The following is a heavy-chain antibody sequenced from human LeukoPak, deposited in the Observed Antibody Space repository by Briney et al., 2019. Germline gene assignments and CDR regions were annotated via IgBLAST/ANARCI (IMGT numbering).Heavy chain of an antibody. J-gene: IGHJ4*02. D-gene: IGHD6-13*01. Sequence: SETLSLTCTVSGGSISSYYWSWIRQPPGKGLEWIGYIYYSGSTNYNPSLKSRVTISVDTSKNQFSLKLSSVTAADTAVYYCARGPYSSSWYAKYYFDYWGQGTLVTVSS. CDR3: ARGPYSSSWYAKYYFDY. V-gene: IGHV4-59*01. CDR2: IYYSGST. CDR1: GGSISSYY.